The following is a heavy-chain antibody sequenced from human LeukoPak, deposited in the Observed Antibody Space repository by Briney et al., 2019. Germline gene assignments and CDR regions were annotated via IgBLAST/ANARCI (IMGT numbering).Heavy chain of an antibody. CDR1: GFNFSTYS. D-gene: IGHD1-26*01. J-gene: IGHJ6*03. CDR2: ISPSSSTI. Sequence: GALRLSCAASGFNFSTYSMKWVRQAPGKGLEWISYISPSSSTIYYADSVKGRFTISRDNAKNSLYLQLNSLRAEDTAVYYCARDPCSGTYSDYYYYYMDVWGKGTTVTVSS. CDR3: ARDPCSGTYSDYYYYYMDV. V-gene: IGHV3-48*01.